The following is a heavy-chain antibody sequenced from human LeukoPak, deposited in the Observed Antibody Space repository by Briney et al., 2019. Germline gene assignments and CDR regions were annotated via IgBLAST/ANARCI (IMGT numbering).Heavy chain of an antibody. J-gene: IGHJ1*01. CDR3: ARHHSSGWYEGWGYFQH. CDR1: GGSVSSGSYY. Sequence: SETLSLTCTVSGGSVSSGSYYWSWIRQPPGKGLEWIGYIYYSGSTNYNPSLKSRVTISVDTSKNQFSLKLSSVTAADTAVYYCARHHSSGWYEGWGYFQHWGQGTLVTVSS. V-gene: IGHV4-61*01. CDR2: IYYSGST. D-gene: IGHD6-19*01.